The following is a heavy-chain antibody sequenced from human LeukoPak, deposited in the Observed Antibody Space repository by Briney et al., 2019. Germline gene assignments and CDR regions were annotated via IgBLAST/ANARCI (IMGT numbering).Heavy chain of an antibody. CDR1: GGTFSSYA. CDR3: ARPDCSSTSCYGWFDP. V-gene: IGHV1-18*01. CDR2: ISAYNGNT. Sequence: GASVKVSCKASGGTFSSYAISWVRQAPGQGLEWMGWISAYNGNTNYAQKLQGRVTMTTDTSTSTAYMELRSLRSDDTAVYYCARPDCSSTSCYGWFDPWGQGTLVTVSS. J-gene: IGHJ5*02. D-gene: IGHD2-2*01.